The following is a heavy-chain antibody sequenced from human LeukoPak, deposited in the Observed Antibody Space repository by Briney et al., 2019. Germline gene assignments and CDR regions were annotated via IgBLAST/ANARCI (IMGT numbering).Heavy chain of an antibody. J-gene: IGHJ3*02. Sequence: SETLSLTCTVSGGPISSSSYYWGWIRQPPGKGLEWIGSIYYSGSTYYNPSLKSRVTISVDTSKNQFSLKLSSVTAADTAVYYCARLWQYSSGWYGGAFDIWGQGTMVTVSS. CDR1: GGPISSSSYY. D-gene: IGHD6-19*01. CDR3: ARLWQYSSGWYGGAFDI. CDR2: IYYSGST. V-gene: IGHV4-39*07.